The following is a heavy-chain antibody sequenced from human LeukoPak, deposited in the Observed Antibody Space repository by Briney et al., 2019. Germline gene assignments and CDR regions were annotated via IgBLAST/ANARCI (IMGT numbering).Heavy chain of an antibody. CDR3: ARDHSGGYLRGDYYYYMDV. CDR1: GYTFTNYY. D-gene: IGHD1-26*01. Sequence: GASVKVSCKASGYTFTNYYIHWLRQAPGQGLEWMGWINPNSGGTNYAQKFQGRVTMTWDTSISTAYMELTRLTSDDTAVYFCARDHSGGYLRGDYYYYMDVWGKGTTVTVSS. J-gene: IGHJ6*03. V-gene: IGHV1-2*02. CDR2: INPNSGGT.